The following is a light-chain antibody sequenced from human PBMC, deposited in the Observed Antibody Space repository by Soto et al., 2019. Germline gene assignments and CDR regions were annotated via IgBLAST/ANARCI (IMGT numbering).Light chain of an antibody. CDR1: TSVSSN. J-gene: IGKJ1*01. Sequence: PTVLSVSPGERATLSCRARTSVSSNLAWYQQRPGQAPRLLIYGASSRATGIPARFSGSGSGTDFTLTISRLEPEDFAVYYCQQYGSSRRTFGQGTKVDTK. V-gene: IGKV3-20*01. CDR2: GAS. CDR3: QQYGSSRRT.